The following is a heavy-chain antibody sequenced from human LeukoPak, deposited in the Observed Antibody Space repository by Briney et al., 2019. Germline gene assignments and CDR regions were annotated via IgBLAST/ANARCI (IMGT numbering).Heavy chain of an antibody. V-gene: IGHV4-34*01. D-gene: IGHD3-3*01. CDR3: ARGGEIFGVVVEDY. J-gene: IGHJ4*02. Sequence: PSATLSLTCAVYGGSFSGYYWSWIRQPPGKGREWIGEINHSGSTNSNPSLKSRVTISVDTSKNQFSLKLSSVTAADTAVYYCARGGEIFGVVVEDYWGQGTLVTVSS. CDR1: GGSFSGYY. CDR2: INHSGST.